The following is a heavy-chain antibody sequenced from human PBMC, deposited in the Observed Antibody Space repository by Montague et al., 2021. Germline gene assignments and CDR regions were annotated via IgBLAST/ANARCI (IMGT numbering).Heavy chain of an antibody. J-gene: IGHJ6*03. Sequence: TLSLTCTVSGGSISSGGYYWSWIRQHPGKGLEWIGSIYYSGSTYYNPSLKSRVTMSIDTSENHFSLKLNSVTAADTAVNYCARAFGEPPPPFYFYMDVWGKGTTVSVSS. CDR2: IYYSGST. D-gene: IGHD3-10*01. V-gene: IGHV4-31*03. CDR3: ARAFGEPPPPFYFYMDV. CDR1: GGSISSGGYY.